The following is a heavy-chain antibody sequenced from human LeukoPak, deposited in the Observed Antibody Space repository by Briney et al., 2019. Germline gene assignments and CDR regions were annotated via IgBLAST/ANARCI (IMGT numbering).Heavy chain of an antibody. V-gene: IGHV3-23*01. CDR1: GFTFSSYG. CDR2: ITGGGGST. D-gene: IGHD3-10*01. CDR3: AKRYYGSATYYAFDY. Sequence: GGSLRLSCAASGFTFSSYGMHWVRQAPGKGLEWVSVITGGGGSTYYADSVKGRFTISRDNSENTLYLQMNSLRAEDTAVYYCAKRYYGSATYYAFDYWGQGTLVTVSS. J-gene: IGHJ4*02.